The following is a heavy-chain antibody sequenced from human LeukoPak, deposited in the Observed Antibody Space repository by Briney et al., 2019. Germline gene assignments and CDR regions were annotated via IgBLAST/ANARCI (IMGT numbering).Heavy chain of an antibody. CDR3: ARDEAGSGYYSDY. J-gene: IGHJ4*02. CDR2: ISGSGGST. CDR1: GFTFSSYA. V-gene: IGHV3-23*01. D-gene: IGHD3-22*01. Sequence: GGSLRLSCAASGFTFSSYAMSWVRQAPGKGLEWVSAISGSGGSTYYADSVKGRFTISRDNSKNTLYLQMNSLRDEDTAVYYCARDEAGSGYYSDYWGQGTLVTVSS.